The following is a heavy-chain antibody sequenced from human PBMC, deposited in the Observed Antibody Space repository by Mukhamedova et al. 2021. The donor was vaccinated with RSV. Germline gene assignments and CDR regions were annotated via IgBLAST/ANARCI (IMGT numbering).Heavy chain of an antibody. D-gene: IGHD5-24*01. Sequence: YADSVRGRFTISRDNSKNTLYLQMNSLRAEDTAIYYCARNRGRDGYHDDYWGQGSLVTVSS. J-gene: IGHJ4*02. CDR3: ARNRGRDGYHDDY. V-gene: IGHV3-53*01.